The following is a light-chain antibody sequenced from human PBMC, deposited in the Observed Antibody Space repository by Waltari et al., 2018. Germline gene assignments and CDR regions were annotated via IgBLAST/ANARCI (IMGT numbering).Light chain of an antibody. CDR2: EVS. CDR3: SSYTSSSTLV. CDR1: SSDVGGYNY. J-gene: IGLJ2*01. V-gene: IGLV2-14*01. Sequence: SALTQPASVSGSPGQSITISCTGTSSDVGGYNYVSWYQQHPGKAPKLMIYEVSTRPSGVSNRVSGSKPGNTASLSSSGLQAEDEADYYCSSYTSSSTLVFGGGTKLTVL.